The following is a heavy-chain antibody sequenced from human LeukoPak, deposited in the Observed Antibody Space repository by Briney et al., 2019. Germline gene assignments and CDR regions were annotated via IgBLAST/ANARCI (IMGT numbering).Heavy chain of an antibody. CDR1: GFTFSSYG. Sequence: GRSLRLSCAASGFTFSSYGMHWVRQAPGKGLEWVAVIWYDGSNKYYADSVKGRITISRDNSKNTLYLQMNSLRAEDTAVYYCARGYIAAAGDLDYWGQGTLVTVSS. CDR3: ARGYIAAAGDLDY. J-gene: IGHJ4*02. CDR2: IWYDGSNK. D-gene: IGHD6-13*01. V-gene: IGHV3-33*01.